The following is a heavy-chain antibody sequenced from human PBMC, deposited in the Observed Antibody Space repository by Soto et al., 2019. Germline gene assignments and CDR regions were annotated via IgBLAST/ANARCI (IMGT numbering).Heavy chain of an antibody. CDR2: IYYSGST. CDR1: GGSISSSSSY. Sequence: QLQLQESGPGLVKPSETQSLTCTVSGGSISSSSSYWGWIRQPPGKGLQWIGSIYYSGSTYYNPSLKSRVTISVDTSKNQFSLKLSSVTAADTAVYYCARRGELGATTVDYWGQGTLVTVSS. CDR3: ARRGELGATTVDY. J-gene: IGHJ4*02. D-gene: IGHD1-26*01. V-gene: IGHV4-39*01.